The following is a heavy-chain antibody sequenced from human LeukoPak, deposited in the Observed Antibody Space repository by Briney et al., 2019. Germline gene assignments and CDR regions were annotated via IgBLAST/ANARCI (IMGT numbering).Heavy chain of an antibody. D-gene: IGHD6-13*01. Sequence: ASVKVSCKASGYTFTGYHMHWVRQAPGQGLEWMGRINPNSGGTNYAQKFQGRVTMTRDTSISTAYMELSRLRSDDTAVYYCALIAAAGTGALNWFDPWGQGTLVTVSS. CDR1: GYTFTGYH. J-gene: IGHJ5*02. CDR3: ALIAAAGTGALNWFDP. CDR2: INPNSGGT. V-gene: IGHV1-2*06.